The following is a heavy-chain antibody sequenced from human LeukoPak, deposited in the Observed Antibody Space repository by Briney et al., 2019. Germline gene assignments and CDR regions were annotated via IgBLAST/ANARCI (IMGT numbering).Heavy chain of an antibody. J-gene: IGHJ4*02. CDR3: ARRVSIAVAGHFDY. D-gene: IGHD6-19*01. CDR1: GYSITGGYY. CDR2: VYHTGAA. Sequence: PSETLSLTCAVSGYSITGGYYWGWIRQPPGEGLEWIGSVYHTGAAYYNPSLKSRVTISVDTSKNQFSLKLSSVTAADTAVYYCARRVSIAVAGHFDYWGQGTLVTVSS. V-gene: IGHV4-38-2*01.